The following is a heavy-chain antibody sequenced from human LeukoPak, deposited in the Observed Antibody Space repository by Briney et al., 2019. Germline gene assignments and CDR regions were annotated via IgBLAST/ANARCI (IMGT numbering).Heavy chain of an antibody. D-gene: IGHD3-10*01. CDR2: IYHSGST. CDR3: ARIITMIRGERSGYFAS. CDR1: GYGISSDYY. Sequence: SETLSLTCAVSGYGISSDYYWGWIRQSPGRGLEWMRSIYHSGSTYYNPSLKNRVTISVDTSKSQLSLELISVTAADTAVYYCARIITMIRGERSGYFASWGQGTLVTVSS. J-gene: IGHJ4*02. V-gene: IGHV4-38-2*01.